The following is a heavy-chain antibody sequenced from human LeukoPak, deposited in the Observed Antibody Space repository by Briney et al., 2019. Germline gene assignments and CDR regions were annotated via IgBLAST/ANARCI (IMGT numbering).Heavy chain of an antibody. CDR1: GFTFSSYA. CDR3: ARKAGYYYGSGDY. CDR2: ISGSGGST. Sequence: GGSLRLSCAASGFTFSSYAMSWVRQAPGKGLEWVSVISGSGGSTYYADSVKGRFTLSRDNSKNTLYLQMNSLRAEDTAVYYCARKAGYYYGSGDYWGQGTLVTVSS. J-gene: IGHJ4*02. V-gene: IGHV3-23*01. D-gene: IGHD3-10*01.